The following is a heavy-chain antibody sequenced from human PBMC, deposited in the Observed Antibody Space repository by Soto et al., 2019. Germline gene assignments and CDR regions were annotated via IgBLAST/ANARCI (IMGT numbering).Heavy chain of an antibody. CDR2: IDVGSANA. CDR1: GFTFSSSA. D-gene: IGHD1-26*01. J-gene: IGHJ4*02. CDR3: ARGSAFIGLDY. Sequence: SVKVSCKTSGFTFSSSAVHWVRQARGHRLQWIGWIDVGSANANYAQMLQERVTISRDMSTSTAYMELSSLRPEDTAIYYCARGSAFIGLDYWGQGTPVTVSS. V-gene: IGHV1-58*01.